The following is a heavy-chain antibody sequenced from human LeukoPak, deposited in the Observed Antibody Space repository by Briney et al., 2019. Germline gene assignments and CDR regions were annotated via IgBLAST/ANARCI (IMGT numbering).Heavy chain of an antibody. J-gene: IGHJ4*02. Sequence: SETLSLTCTVSGGSISSHYWSWIRQPPGKGLEWIGYISYSGSTNYNPSLKSRVTISVDTSKNQFSLNLSSVTAADTAVYYCARHASAGSGRRALDYWGQGTLVTVSS. V-gene: IGHV4-59*08. CDR3: ARHASAGSGRRALDY. CDR2: ISYSGST. D-gene: IGHD3-10*01. CDR1: GGSISSHY.